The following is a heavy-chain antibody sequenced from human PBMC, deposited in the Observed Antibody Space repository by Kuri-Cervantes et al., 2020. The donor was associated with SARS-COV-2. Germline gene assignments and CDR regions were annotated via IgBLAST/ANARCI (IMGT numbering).Heavy chain of an antibody. D-gene: IGHD1-1*01. V-gene: IGHV1-2*02. Sequence: ASVKVSCKASGYTFTGYYMHWVRQAPGQGLEWMGWINPNSGGTNYAQKFQGRVTMTRDTSISTAYMELSRLRSDDTAVCYCARDKLERDGDRRYYYYYGMDVWGQGTTVTVSS. CDR3: ARDKLERDGDRRYYYYYGMDV. CDR2: INPNSGGT. J-gene: IGHJ6*02. CDR1: GYTFTGYY.